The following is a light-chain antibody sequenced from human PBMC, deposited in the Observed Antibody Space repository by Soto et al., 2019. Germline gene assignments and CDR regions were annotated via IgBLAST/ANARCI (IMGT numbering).Light chain of an antibody. J-gene: IGKJ5*01. V-gene: IGKV3-20*01. CDR3: QQYGSSPH. Sequence: EIVMTQSPATLSVSLGERATLPCRASQSVSSNLAWYQQKPGQPPRLLIYGASNRASGIPDWCGGSGAGTYFTLTISRLEPEDFAVYYCQQYGSSPHFGQGTRLEIK. CDR2: GAS. CDR1: QSVSSN.